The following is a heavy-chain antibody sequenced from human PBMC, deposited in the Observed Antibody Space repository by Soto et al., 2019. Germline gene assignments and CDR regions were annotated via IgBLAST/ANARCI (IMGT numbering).Heavy chain of an antibody. CDR1: GGSISSYY. J-gene: IGHJ4*02. Sequence: ETLSLTCTVSGGSISSYYWSWIRQPPGKGLEWIGYIYYSGSTNYNPSLKSRVTISVDTSKNQFSLKLSSVTAADTAVYYCARSYCGGDCPFDYWGQGTLVTVSS. CDR3: ARSYCGGDCPFDY. CDR2: IYYSGST. D-gene: IGHD2-21*01. V-gene: IGHV4-59*01.